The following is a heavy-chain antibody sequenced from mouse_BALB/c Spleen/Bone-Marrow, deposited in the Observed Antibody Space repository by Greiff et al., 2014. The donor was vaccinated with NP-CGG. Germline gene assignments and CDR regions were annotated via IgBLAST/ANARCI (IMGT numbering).Heavy chain of an antibody. D-gene: IGHD1-1*01. CDR3: AKHYDGSSYYFDY. V-gene: IGHV5-9-3*01. CDR1: GFTFSSYA. CDR2: ISTGGSYT. J-gene: IGHJ2*01. Sequence: EVQVVESGGGLVKPGGSLKLSCAASGFTFSSYAMSWVRQTPEKRLEWVATISTGGSYTYYPDNVKGRFTISRANAKNTLYLQMSSLRSEDTAMYYCAKHYDGSSYYFDYWGQGTTLTVSS.